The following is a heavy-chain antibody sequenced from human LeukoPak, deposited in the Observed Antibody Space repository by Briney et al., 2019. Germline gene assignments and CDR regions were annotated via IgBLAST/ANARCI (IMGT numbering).Heavy chain of an antibody. V-gene: IGHV3-21*01. D-gene: IGHD3-10*01. CDR3: AKGSGSSYDNWFAP. J-gene: IGHJ5*02. Sequence: GGSLRLSCAASGFTFSSYSMNWVRQAPGKGLEWVSSISSSSSYIYYADSVKGRFTISRDNAKNSLYLQMNSLRAEDTAVYYCAKGSGSSYDNWFAPWGQGTLVTVSS. CDR1: GFTFSSYS. CDR2: ISSSSSYI.